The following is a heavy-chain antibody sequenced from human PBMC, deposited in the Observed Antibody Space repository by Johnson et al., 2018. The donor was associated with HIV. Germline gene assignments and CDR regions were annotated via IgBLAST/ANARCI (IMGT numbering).Heavy chain of an antibody. Sequence: QVVESGGGVVQPGKSLRLSCVASGFTFSSYGIHWVRQAPGRGLEWVAVIWYDGTNTYYADSVKGRFTISRDNAKNSLYLQMNSLRAEDTAVFYCAKHLSTLVDAFDIWGQGTMVTVSS. CDR1: GFTFSSYG. J-gene: IGHJ3*02. CDR3: AKHLSTLVDAFDI. V-gene: IGHV3-33*03. D-gene: IGHD3-16*01. CDR2: IWYDGTNT.